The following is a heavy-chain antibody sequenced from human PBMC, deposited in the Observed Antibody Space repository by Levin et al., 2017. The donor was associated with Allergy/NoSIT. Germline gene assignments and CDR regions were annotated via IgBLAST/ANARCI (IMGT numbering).Heavy chain of an antibody. J-gene: IGHJ4*02. CDR2: ISWNSGNI. D-gene: IGHD6-19*01. Sequence: QTGGSLRLSCAASGFTFDDYAMHWVRQAPGKGLEWVSGISWNSGNIGYADSVKGRFTISRDNAKNSLYLQMNSLRAEDTAFYYCAKDTGTGWFYYFDSWGQGTLVTVSS. CDR1: GFTFDDYA. CDR3: AKDTGTGWFYYFDS. V-gene: IGHV3-9*01.